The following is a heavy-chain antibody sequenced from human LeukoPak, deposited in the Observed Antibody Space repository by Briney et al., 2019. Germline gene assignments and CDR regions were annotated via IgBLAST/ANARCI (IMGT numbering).Heavy chain of an antibody. V-gene: IGHV4-39*07. Sequence: SETLSLTCTVSGGSISSYYWGWIRQPPGKGLEWIGSIYYSGSTYYNPSLKSRVTISVDTSKNQFSLKLSSVTAADTAVYYCARGDRTPSWGQGTLVTVSS. CDR2: IYYSGST. CDR3: ARGDRTPS. CDR1: GGSISSYY. J-gene: IGHJ5*02. D-gene: IGHD4-23*01.